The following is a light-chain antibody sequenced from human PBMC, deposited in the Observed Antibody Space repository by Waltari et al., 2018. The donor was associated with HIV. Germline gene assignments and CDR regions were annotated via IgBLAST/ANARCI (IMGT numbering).Light chain of an antibody. CDR1: QDVDRY. V-gene: IGKV3-11*01. Sequence: EIVLTQSPATLSLSPGERASLSCGASQDVDRYLAWYQQRPGQPPRLLIYDASSRATGVPPRFSGGGSGTDFFLTINSLEPEDFAIYFCQQRVTWPHTFGQGT. J-gene: IGKJ2*01. CDR3: QQRVTWPHT. CDR2: DAS.